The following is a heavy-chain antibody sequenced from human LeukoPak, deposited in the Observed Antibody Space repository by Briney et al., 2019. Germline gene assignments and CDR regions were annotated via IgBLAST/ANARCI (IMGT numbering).Heavy chain of an antibody. Sequence: SETLSLTCAVSGASISSNWWNWVRQPPGKGLEWIGEIHHSGSSNCNPSLKSRVTISVDKSKNQLSLKLNSVTAADTAVYYCARHDAFAFDIWGQGTMVTVSS. J-gene: IGHJ3*02. CDR1: GASISSNW. V-gene: IGHV4-4*02. CDR2: IHHSGSS. CDR3: ARHDAFAFDI.